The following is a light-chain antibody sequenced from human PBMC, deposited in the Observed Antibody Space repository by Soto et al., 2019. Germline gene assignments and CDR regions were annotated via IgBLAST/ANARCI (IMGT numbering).Light chain of an antibody. V-gene: IGKV1-8*01. CDR3: QQYNTYSRT. CDR1: QGISSY. CDR2: AAS. J-gene: IGKJ1*01. Sequence: AIRMTQSPSSFSASTGDRVTITCRASQGISSYLAWYQQKPGKAPKLLIYAASTLQSGVPSRFSGSGSGTEFILTISSLQPDDFATYYCQQYNTYSRTFGQGTKVDIK.